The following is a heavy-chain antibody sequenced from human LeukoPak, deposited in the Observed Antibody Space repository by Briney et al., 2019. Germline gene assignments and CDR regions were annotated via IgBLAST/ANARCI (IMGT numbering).Heavy chain of an antibody. CDR1: GGTFSSYT. D-gene: IGHD2-21*01. CDR3: ARGSSGGESIDY. V-gene: IGHV1-69*02. J-gene: IGHJ4*02. CDR2: IIPILGIA. Sequence: SVKVSCKASGGTFSSYTISWVRQAPGQGLEWMGRIIPILGIANHAQKFQGRVTITADKSTSTAYMELSSLRSEDTAVYYCARGSSGGESIDYWGQGTLVTVSS.